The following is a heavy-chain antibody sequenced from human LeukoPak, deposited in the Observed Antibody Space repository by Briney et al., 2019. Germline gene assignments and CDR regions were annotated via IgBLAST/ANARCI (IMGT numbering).Heavy chain of an antibody. J-gene: IGHJ4*02. CDR1: GGTFSSYA. D-gene: IGHD3-22*01. CDR2: IIPIFGTA. Sequence: SVKVSCKASGGTFSSYAISWVRQAPGQGLEWMGGIIPIFGTANYAQKFQGGVTITADESTSTAYMELSSLRSEDTAVYYCARDRVYYYDSSGSFDYWGQGTLVTVSS. CDR3: ARDRVYYYDSSGSFDY. V-gene: IGHV1-69*13.